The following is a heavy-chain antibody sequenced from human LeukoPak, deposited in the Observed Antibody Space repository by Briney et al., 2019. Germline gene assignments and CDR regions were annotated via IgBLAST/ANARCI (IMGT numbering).Heavy chain of an antibody. J-gene: IGHJ6*02. CDR3: ARISRRVYGMDV. Sequence: SETLSLTCTVSGGSISSSGYYWGWIRQPPGKGLEWIGNIYYSGSTYYNPSLKSRVTISVDTSKNQFSLKLSSVTAADTAVYYCARISRRVYGMDVWGQGTTVTVSS. CDR2: IYYSGST. CDR1: GGSISSSGYY. V-gene: IGHV4-39*01.